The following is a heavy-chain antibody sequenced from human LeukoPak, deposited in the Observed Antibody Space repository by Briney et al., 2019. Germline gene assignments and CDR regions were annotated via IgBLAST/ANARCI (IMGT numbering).Heavy chain of an antibody. D-gene: IGHD3-9*01. V-gene: IGHV3-30*02. Sequence: GGSLRLSCAASGFTFSNYGMHWVRQAPGKGLEWVAFIRYDGSIKYYADSVKGRFTISRDNSKNTLYLQMNSLRAEDTAVYYCAKVPTILTHRDAFDTWGQGTMVTVSS. CDR3: AKVPTILTHRDAFDT. J-gene: IGHJ3*02. CDR1: GFTFSNYG. CDR2: IRYDGSIK.